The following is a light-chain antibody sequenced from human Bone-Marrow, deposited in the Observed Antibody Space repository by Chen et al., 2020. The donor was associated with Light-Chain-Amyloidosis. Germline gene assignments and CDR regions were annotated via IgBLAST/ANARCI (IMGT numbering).Light chain of an antibody. CDR2: EDD. Sequence: NFMLTQPHSVSESPGKTVIISCTRSSGSIATNYVQWYHQRPGSSPTTVIYEDDQRPSGVPDRFSGSIDRSSNSASLTIAGLKPEDEADYYCQSYQGSSQGVFGGGTKLTVL. V-gene: IGLV6-57*01. CDR1: SGSIATNY. J-gene: IGLJ3*02. CDR3: QSYQGSSQGV.